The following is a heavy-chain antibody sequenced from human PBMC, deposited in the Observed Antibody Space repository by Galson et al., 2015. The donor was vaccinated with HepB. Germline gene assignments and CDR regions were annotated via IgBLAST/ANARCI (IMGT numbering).Heavy chain of an antibody. V-gene: IGHV3-30*04. D-gene: IGHD3-10*01. CDR2: ISNDGDKK. CDR1: GFTFSTYS. CDR3: ARGSLLLWFGDLSAFDF. J-gene: IGHJ3*01. Sequence: SLRLSCAASGFTFSTYSMYWVRQAPGKRLEWVAVISNDGDKKYYADSVKGRFTISRDNPKNTMFLQMDSLRSEDTAVYYCARGSLLLWFGDLSAFDFWGQGTKVTVSS.